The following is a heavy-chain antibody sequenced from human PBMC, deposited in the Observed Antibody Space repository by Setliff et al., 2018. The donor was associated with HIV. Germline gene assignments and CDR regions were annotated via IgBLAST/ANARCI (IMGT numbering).Heavy chain of an antibody. D-gene: IGHD3-22*01. V-gene: IGHV1-69*13. J-gene: IGHJ2*01. CDR2: IIPIFGTA. Sequence: SVKVSCKASGGTFSSFAISWVRQAPGQGLEWMGGIIPIFGTANYAQKFQGRVTITADESTSTVYMELSSLRSEDTAAYYCARVYYYDSSGYYYGYFDLWGRGTLVTVSS. CDR3: ARVYYYDSSGYYYGYFDL. CDR1: GGTFSSFA.